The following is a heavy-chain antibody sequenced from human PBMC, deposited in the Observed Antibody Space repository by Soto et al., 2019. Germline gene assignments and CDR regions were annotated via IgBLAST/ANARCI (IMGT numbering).Heavy chain of an antibody. CDR1: GYTFTSYG. D-gene: IGHD2-2*01. Sequence: ASVKVSCKASGYTFTSYGISWVRQAPGQGLEWMGWISAYNGNTNYAQKLQGRVTMTTDTSTSTAYMELRSLRSDDTAVYYCARVADYQLLNYFDYWGQGTPVTVSS. CDR3: ARVADYQLLNYFDY. J-gene: IGHJ4*02. CDR2: ISAYNGNT. V-gene: IGHV1-18*04.